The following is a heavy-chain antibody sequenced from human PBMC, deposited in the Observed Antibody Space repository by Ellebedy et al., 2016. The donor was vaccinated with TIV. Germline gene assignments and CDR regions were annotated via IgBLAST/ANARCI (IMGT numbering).Heavy chain of an antibody. CDR1: GYTFTKYY. CDR3: ARVLTSGGLDY. D-gene: IGHD3-10*01. J-gene: IGHJ4*02. V-gene: IGHV1-2*02. CDR2: IDPDSGGT. Sequence: ASVKVSCKASGYTFTKYYFHWIRQAPGQGLEWMGWIDPDSGGTNNAQKFQGRVTMTRDTSINTAYMELSSLRSDDTAVHHCARVLTSGGLDYWGQGTLVTVSS.